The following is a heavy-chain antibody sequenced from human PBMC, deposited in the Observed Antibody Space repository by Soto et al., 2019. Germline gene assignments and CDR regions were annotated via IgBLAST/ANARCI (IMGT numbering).Heavy chain of an antibody. Sequence: HPGGSLRLSCAASGFTFRSYAIHWVRQAPGKGLEWVAVISRDGTNKYYVDSVKGRFTISRDNSKNTLYLQMNSLRAEDTAVYYCAKPPYSSGGWPDAFDIWGQRTMFTVSS. J-gene: IGHJ3*02. CDR1: GFTFRSYA. D-gene: IGHD6-19*01. CDR2: ISRDGTNK. V-gene: IGHV3-30*04. CDR3: AKPPYSSGGWPDAFDI.